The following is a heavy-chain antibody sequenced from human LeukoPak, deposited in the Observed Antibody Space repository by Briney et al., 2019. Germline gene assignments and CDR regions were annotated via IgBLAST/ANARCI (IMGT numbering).Heavy chain of an antibody. Sequence: ASVKVSFKSARRAFKKYRTRWAPHAYRKRLKWMGWMNPNSGNTGYAQKFQGRVTMTRNTSISTAYMELSSLRSEDTAVYYCARESILTGYYHFDYWGQGTLVTVSS. CDR1: RRAFKKYR. J-gene: IGHJ4*02. D-gene: IGHD3-9*01. V-gene: IGHV1-8*01. CDR3: ARESILTGYYHFDY. CDR2: MNPNSGNT.